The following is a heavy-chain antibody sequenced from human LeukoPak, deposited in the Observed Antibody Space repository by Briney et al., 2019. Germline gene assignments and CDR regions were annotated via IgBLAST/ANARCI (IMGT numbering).Heavy chain of an antibody. J-gene: IGHJ6*02. CDR1: GGTFSSYA. Sequence: GASVKVSCKASGGTFSSYAISWVRQAPGQGLEWMGRIIPILGIANYAQKFQGRVTITADKSTSTAYMELSSLRSEDTAVYYCARSLGLRVTSCGAVGWERDLYYYGMEVWGQGTTVPLS. V-gene: IGHV1-69*04. CDR2: IIPILGIA. D-gene: IGHD1-26*01. CDR3: ARSLGLRVTSCGAVGWERDLYYYGMEV.